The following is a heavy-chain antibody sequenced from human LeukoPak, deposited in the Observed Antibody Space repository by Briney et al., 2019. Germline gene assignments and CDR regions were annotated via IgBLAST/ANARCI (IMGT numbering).Heavy chain of an antibody. CDR2: ISAYNGNT. J-gene: IGHJ4*01. D-gene: IGHD4-17*01. CDR3: ARDGSYGDYFDY. V-gene: IGHV1-18*01. CDR1: GYTFTSYG. Sequence: ASVKVSCKASGYTFTSYGISWVRQAPGQGLEWMGWISAYNGNTNYAQKLQGRVTMTTDTSTSTAYMELRSLRSDDTAAYYCARDGSYGDYFDYWGQEPWSPSPQ.